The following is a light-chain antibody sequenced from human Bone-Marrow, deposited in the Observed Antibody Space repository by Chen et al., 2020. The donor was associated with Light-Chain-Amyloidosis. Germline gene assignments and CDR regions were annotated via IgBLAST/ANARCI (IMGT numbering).Light chain of an antibody. CDR2: EDY. Sequence: NFMLTQPHSVSESPGKTVIISCTLSSGSIATNYVQWYQQHPGSSPTTVIYEDYQRPSWVSDRFSGSIYRTSNSASLTSSGLKTEDEADYYCQSYQGSSQGVFGGGTKLTVL. J-gene: IGLJ3*02. CDR3: QSYQGSSQGV. CDR1: SGSIATNY. V-gene: IGLV6-57*01.